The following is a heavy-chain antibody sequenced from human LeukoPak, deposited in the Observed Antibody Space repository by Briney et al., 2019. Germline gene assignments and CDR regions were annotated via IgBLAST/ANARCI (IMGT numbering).Heavy chain of an antibody. J-gene: IGHJ5*02. V-gene: IGHV3-7*04. CDR3: ARDMIILQS. D-gene: IGHD3-16*01. CDR2: IKQDGSEK. Sequence: GGSLILSCSASGFIFSNYWMTWVRQAPGKGLEWVANIKQDGSEKYYVDSVKGRFTISRDNAKKSLYLQMNSLRAEDTAVYFCARDMIILQSWGQGTLVTVSS. CDR1: GFIFSNYW.